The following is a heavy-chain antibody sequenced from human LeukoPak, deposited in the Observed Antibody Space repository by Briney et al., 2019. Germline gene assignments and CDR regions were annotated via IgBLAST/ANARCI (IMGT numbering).Heavy chain of an antibody. CDR2: INHSEGT. CDR1: GGSFSSYY. V-gene: IGHV4-34*01. Sequence: AETLSLTCAVYGGSFSSYYWSWLRQPPRNGLEWIGEINHSEGTNYNPSLNRRVTMSLDTSINQFSLKLSSVTAADTAVYYCARYSRGVGAASDYWGQGTLVTVSA. CDR3: ARYSRGVGAASDY. D-gene: IGHD2-15*01. J-gene: IGHJ4*02.